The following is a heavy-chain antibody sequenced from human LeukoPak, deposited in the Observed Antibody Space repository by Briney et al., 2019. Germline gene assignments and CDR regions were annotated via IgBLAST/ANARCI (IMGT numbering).Heavy chain of an antibody. Sequence: SETLSLTCTVSGDSVSNNNYFWGWIRQPPGKGLEWIGSTYYRGTTYYNPSVESRVTISADTSKTQLSLKLSSVTAADTAVYYCARHAPGDIVVQIPAPTRWFDPWGQGTLVTVSS. V-gene: IGHV4-39*01. CDR3: ARHAPGDIVVQIPAPTRWFDP. D-gene: IGHD2-15*01. J-gene: IGHJ5*02. CDR1: GDSVSNNNYF. CDR2: TYYRGTT.